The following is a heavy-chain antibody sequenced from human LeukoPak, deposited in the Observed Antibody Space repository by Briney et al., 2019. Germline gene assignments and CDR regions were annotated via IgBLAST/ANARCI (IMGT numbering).Heavy chain of an antibody. V-gene: IGHV1-8*03. D-gene: IGHD5-24*01. CDR1: GYTFTTYD. Sequence: ASVKVSCKAFGYTFTTYDINWVRQAPGQGLEWMGWVNPDSGHTGYAQKFQGRVTINRNTSIRTAYMELGSLTSDDTAVYYCETRDGDAFDLWGQGTLVTVSS. CDR2: VNPDSGHT. CDR3: ETRDGDAFDL. J-gene: IGHJ3*01.